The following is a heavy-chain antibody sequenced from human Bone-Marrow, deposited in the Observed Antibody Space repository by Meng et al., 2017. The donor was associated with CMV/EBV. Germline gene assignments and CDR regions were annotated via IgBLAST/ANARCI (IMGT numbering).Heavy chain of an antibody. CDR1: GGSVSSSNW. CDR2: IHHSGST. V-gene: IGHV4-4*02. D-gene: IGHD3-3*01. CDR3: ARGYPLRFLEWFQSGSSWFDP. Sequence: GSLRLSCAVSGGSVSSSNWWSWVRQPPGKGLEWIGEIHHSGSTNYNPSLKSRVTISVDKSKNQFSLKLSSVTAADTAVYYCARGYPLRFLEWFQSGSSWFDPWGQGTLVTVSS. J-gene: IGHJ5*02.